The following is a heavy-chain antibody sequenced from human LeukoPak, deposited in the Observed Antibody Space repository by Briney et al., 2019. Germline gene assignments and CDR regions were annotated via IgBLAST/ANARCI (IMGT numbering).Heavy chain of an antibody. CDR1: GFTFSSYG. CDR3: AKGESGYEEVVYFDY. V-gene: IGHV3-30*02. J-gene: IGHJ4*02. CDR2: IRYDGSNK. D-gene: IGHD5-12*01. Sequence: PGGSLRLSCAASGFTFSSYGMHWVRQAPGKGLEWVAFIRYDGSNKYYADSVKGRFTISRDNSKNTLYLQMNSLRAEDTAVYYCAKGESGYEEVVYFDYWGQGTLVTVSS.